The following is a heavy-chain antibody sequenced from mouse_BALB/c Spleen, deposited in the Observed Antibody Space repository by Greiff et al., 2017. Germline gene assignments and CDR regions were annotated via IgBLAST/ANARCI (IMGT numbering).Heavy chain of an antibody. V-gene: IGHV5-17*02. D-gene: IGHD2-2*01. J-gene: IGHJ3*01. CDR3: ARGEGYDGVAY. CDR2: ISSGSSTI. CDR1: GFTFSSFG. Sequence: DVKLVESGGGLVQPGGSRKLSCAASGFTFSSFGMHWVRQAPEKGLEWVAYISSGSSTIYYADTVKGRFTISRDNPKNTLFLQMTSLRSEDTAMYYCARGEGYDGVAYWGQGTLVTVSA.